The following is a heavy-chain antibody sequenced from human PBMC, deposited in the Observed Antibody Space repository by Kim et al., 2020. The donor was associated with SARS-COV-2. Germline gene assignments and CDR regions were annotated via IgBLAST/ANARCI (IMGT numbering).Heavy chain of an antibody. J-gene: IGHJ3*02. Sequence: GESLKISCKGSGYSFTSYWIGWVRQMPGKGLEWMGIIYPGDSDTRYSPSFQGQVTISADKSISTAYLQWSSLKASDTAMYYCARSALFDYDYVWGGVIFAFDIWGQGTMVTVSS. D-gene: IGHD3-16*01. CDR1: GYSFTSYW. CDR2: IYPGDSDT. V-gene: IGHV5-51*01. CDR3: ARSALFDYDYVWGGVIFAFDI.